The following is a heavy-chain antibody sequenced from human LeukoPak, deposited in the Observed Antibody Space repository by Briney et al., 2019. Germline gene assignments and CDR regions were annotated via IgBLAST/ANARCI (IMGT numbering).Heavy chain of an antibody. V-gene: IGHV4-61*02. Sequence: SETLPLTCTVSGGSISSGSYYWSWIRQPAGKGLEWIGRIYTSGSTNYNPSLKSRVTISVDTSKNQFSLKLSSVTAADTAVYYCARERVWRYCGGDSCGWFDPWGQGTLVTVSS. J-gene: IGHJ5*02. CDR3: ARERVWRYCGGDSCGWFDP. D-gene: IGHD2-21*02. CDR1: GGSISSGSYY. CDR2: IYTSGST.